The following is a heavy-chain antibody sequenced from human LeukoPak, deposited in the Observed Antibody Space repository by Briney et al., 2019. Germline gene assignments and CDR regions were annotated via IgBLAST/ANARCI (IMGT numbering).Heavy chain of an antibody. D-gene: IGHD5-12*01. J-gene: IGHJ4*02. CDR3: ARDHIVATTAAFDY. CDR2: ISYNGSNK. V-gene: IGHV3-30-3*01. CDR1: VFTFSSYA. Sequence: GGCLRLSRAASVFTFSSYAMHWVRQAPCKGLEWVAVISYNGSNKYYADSVKGRFTISRDNSKNTLYLQMNSLRAEDTAVYYCARDHIVATTAAFDYWGQGTLVTVSS.